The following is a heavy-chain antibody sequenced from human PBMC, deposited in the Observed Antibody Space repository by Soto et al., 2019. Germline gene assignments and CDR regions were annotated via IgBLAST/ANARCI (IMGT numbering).Heavy chain of an antibody. D-gene: IGHD2-2*01. CDR3: AKRPASIITFDY. J-gene: IGHJ4*02. Sequence: EVQLLDSGGGLVQPGGSLRLSCAASGFTFSNYAMSWVRQAPGKGLEWVSTISGNGGSTYYADSVKGRFTISRDNSKNMLLLRINSLRDDDSAVYYCAKRPASIITFDYWGQETPVTVSS. V-gene: IGHV3-23*01. CDR1: GFTFSNYA. CDR2: ISGNGGST.